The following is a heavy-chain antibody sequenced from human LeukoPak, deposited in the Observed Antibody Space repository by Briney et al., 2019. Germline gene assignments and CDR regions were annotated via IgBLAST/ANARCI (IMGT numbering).Heavy chain of an antibody. CDR3: AKDNYDISGYYYGLAAS. D-gene: IGHD3-22*01. V-gene: IGHV3-23*01. Sequence: GGSLRLSCAASGFTFSSYAMSWVRQAPGKGLEWVSAISLSGDKTYYADSVKGRFTIARDNSKNTLYLQMNSLRAEDTAVYYCAKDNYDISGYYYGLAASWGQGTLVTVSS. J-gene: IGHJ5*02. CDR2: ISLSGDKT. CDR1: GFTFSSYA.